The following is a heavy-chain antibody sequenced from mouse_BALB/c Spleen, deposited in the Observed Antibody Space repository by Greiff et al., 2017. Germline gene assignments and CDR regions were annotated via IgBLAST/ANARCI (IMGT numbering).Heavy chain of an antibody. V-gene: IGHV3-6*02. Sequence: DVKLVESGPGLVKPSQSLSLTCSVTGYSITSGYYWNWIRQFPGTKLEWMGYISYDGSNNYNPSLKNRISITRDTSKNQFFLKLNSVTTEDTATYYCARGGGNYDFDYGGKGTTLTVSS. CDR2: ISYDGSN. D-gene: IGHD2-1*01. CDR1: GYSITSGYY. CDR3: ARGGGNYDFDY. J-gene: IGHJ2*01.